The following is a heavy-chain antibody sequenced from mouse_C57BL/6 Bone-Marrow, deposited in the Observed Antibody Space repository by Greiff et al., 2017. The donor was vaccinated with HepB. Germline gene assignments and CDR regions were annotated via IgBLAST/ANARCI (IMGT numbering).Heavy chain of an antibody. CDR2: LSDDGSN. J-gene: IGHJ3*01. Sequence: EVQLQESGPGLVKPSQSLSLTCSVTGYSITSGYYWNGIRQCPGNKLEWIGYLSDDGSNNYNPTLKNRISMTRDTSNNLLFLKLTSLTTEDTATYYCASAYRFAYWGQGTLVTVSA. CDR1: GYSITSGYY. V-gene: IGHV3-6*01. CDR3: ASAYRFAY. D-gene: IGHD5-1*01.